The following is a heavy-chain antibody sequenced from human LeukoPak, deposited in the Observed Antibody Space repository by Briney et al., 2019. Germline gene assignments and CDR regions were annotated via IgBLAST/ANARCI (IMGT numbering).Heavy chain of an antibody. V-gene: IGHV3-53*01. CDR2: IYSGGST. Sequence: GGSLRLSCAASGFTFSSYGMHWVRQAPGKGLEWVSVIYSGGSTYYADSVKGRFTISRDNSKNTLYLQMNSLRAEDTAVYYCARAFRAAGTFVYWGQGTLVTVSS. D-gene: IGHD6-13*01. CDR3: ARAFRAAGTFVY. CDR1: GFTFSSYG. J-gene: IGHJ4*02.